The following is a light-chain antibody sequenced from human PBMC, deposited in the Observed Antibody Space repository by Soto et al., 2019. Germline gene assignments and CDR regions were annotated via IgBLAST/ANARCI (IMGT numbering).Light chain of an antibody. V-gene: IGKV2-28*01. Sequence: DIVMTQSPLSLPVTPGEPASISCRSSQSLLHSNGYNYLDWYLQKSGQSPQLLIYLGSTRASGVPDRFNGSGSGTGFTLKIRRVEAEDVGVYYCMQPLHTPWTFGQGPKVEIK. CDR2: LGS. J-gene: IGKJ1*01. CDR1: QSLLHSNGYNY. CDR3: MQPLHTPWT.